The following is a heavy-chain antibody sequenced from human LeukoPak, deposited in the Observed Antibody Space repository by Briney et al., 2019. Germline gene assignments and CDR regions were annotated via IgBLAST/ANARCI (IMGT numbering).Heavy chain of an antibody. J-gene: IGHJ3*02. CDR3: ARETTVAGISVGAFDI. D-gene: IGHD6-19*01. CDR2: IKQDGSEK. Sequence: AGGSLRLSCAASGFTFSSYWMSWVRQAPGKGLEWVANIKQDGSEKYYVDSVKGRFTISRDNAKNSLYLQMNSLRAEDTAVYYCARETTVAGISVGAFDIWGQGTMVTVSS. CDR1: GFTFSSYW. V-gene: IGHV3-7*03.